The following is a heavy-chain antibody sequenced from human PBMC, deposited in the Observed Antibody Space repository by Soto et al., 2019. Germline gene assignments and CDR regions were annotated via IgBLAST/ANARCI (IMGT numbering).Heavy chain of an antibody. CDR2: IIPIFGTA. CDR1: GYTFTSYD. V-gene: IGHV1-69*13. Sequence: SVKVSCKASGYTFTSYDINWVRQATGQGLEWMGGIIPIFGTANYAQKFQGRVTITADESTSTAYMELSSLRSEDTAVYYCARSTTLRYCYYYGMDVWGQGTTVTVSS. D-gene: IGHD3-16*01. J-gene: IGHJ6*02. CDR3: ARSTTLRYCYYYGMDV.